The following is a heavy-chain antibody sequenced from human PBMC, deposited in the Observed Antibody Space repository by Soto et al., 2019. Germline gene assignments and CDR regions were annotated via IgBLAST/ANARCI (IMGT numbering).Heavy chain of an antibody. J-gene: IGHJ5*02. Sequence: LRLSCAASGFTFSSYAMSWVRQAPGKGLEWVSAISGSGGSTYYADSVKGRFTISRDNSKNTLYLQMNSLRAEDTAVYYCAKDRAYCGGDCYDNWFDPWGQGTLVTVSS. CDR3: AKDRAYCGGDCYDNWFDP. CDR1: GFTFSSYA. CDR2: ISGSGGST. V-gene: IGHV3-23*01. D-gene: IGHD2-21*02.